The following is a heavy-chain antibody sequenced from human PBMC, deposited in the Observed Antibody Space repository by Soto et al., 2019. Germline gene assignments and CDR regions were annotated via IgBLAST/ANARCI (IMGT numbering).Heavy chain of an antibody. Sequence: SETLSLTCTVSGGSISSYYWSWIRQPPGKGLEWIGYIYYSGSTNYNPSLKSRVTISVDTSKNQFSLKLSSVTAADTAVYYCAGGRGSGYLYYFDYWGQGTLVTVSS. CDR3: AGGRGSGYLYYFDY. CDR1: GGSISSYY. D-gene: IGHD3-22*01. V-gene: IGHV4-59*01. J-gene: IGHJ4*02. CDR2: IYYSGST.